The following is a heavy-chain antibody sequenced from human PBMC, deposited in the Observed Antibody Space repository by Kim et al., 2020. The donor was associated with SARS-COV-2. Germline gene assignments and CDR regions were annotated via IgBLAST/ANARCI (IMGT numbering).Heavy chain of an antibody. D-gene: IGHD3-10*01. V-gene: IGHV4-4*02. Sequence: NPSLKSRLTISVDKSKNQFSLKLSSVTAADTAVYYCARYLGRGGYYGMDVWGQGTTVTVSS. J-gene: IGHJ6*02. CDR3: ARYLGRGGYYGMDV.